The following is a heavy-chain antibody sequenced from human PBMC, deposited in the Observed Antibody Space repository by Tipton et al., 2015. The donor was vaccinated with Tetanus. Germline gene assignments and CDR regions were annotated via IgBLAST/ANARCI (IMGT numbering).Heavy chain of an antibody. V-gene: IGHV3-21*01. Sequence: SLRLSCAVSGFMFGNYRMNWVRQGPGKGLEWVASITTNSYIYYADSVKGRFTISRDNAKNSLYLQMNSLRGEDTAVYYCVRDFAEFDYWGQGTLVTVSS. CDR2: ITTNSYI. CDR1: GFMFGNYR. J-gene: IGHJ4*02. CDR3: VRDFAEFDY.